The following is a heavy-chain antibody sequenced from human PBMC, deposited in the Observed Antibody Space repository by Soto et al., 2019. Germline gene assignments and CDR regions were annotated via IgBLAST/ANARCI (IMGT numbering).Heavy chain of an antibody. CDR2: IYYSGRT. D-gene: IGHD6-6*01. J-gene: IGHJ5*02. CDR3: ARHRARNWFDP. V-gene: IGHV4-39*01. Sequence: XTLCLPCMVSGGSISSSSYYWGWIRQPPGKGLEWIGSIYYSGRTYYNPSLKSRVTISVEKSKNQFSLKMSSVTAADTAVFYCARHRARNWFDPWGQGTLGTVS. CDR1: GGSISSSSYY.